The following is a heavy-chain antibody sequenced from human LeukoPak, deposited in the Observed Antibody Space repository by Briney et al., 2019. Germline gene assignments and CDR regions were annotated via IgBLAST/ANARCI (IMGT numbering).Heavy chain of an antibody. J-gene: IGHJ3*02. D-gene: IGHD3-10*01. CDR2: ISYDGSIK. CDR1: GFTFSSYA. V-gene: IGHV3-30*04. Sequence: PRGSLRLSCAASGFTFSSYAMHWVRQAPGKGLECVAVISYDGSIKYYADSVKGRFTISRDNSKNTLYLQMNSLRAEDTAVYYCARPRGAAHDAFDIWGQGTMVTVSS. CDR3: ARPRGAAHDAFDI.